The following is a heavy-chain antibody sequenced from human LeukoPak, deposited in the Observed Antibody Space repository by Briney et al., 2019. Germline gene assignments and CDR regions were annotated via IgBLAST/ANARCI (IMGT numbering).Heavy chain of an antibody. CDR1: AGSISSADYS. D-gene: IGHD6-13*01. V-gene: IGHV4-30-4*07. Sequence: SQTLSLTCAVSAGSISSADYSWSWIRQPPGKGLEWIGYIYYSGSTNYNPSLKSRVTISVDTSKNQFSLKLSSVTAADTAVYYCARLQDSSSWYSGLYYYYYGMDVWGQGTTVTVSS. J-gene: IGHJ6*02. CDR3: ARLQDSSSWYSGLYYYYYGMDV. CDR2: IYYSGST.